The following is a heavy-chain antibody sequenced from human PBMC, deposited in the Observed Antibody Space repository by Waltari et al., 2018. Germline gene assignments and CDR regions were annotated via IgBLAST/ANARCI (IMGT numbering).Heavy chain of an antibody. J-gene: IGHJ4*02. CDR1: GLSFSNYW. CDR2: IKQDGSEK. V-gene: IGHV3-7*01. D-gene: IGHD6-13*01. Sequence: EVQLVESGGGLAQPGGSLRLSCAASGLSFSNYWMTWVRPASGKGAEGVANIKQDGSEKYYMDSVKGRFTISRDNAKNSLYLQMNNLRVEDTAVYYCTRGGRDSSWYWRDWGQGTLVTVSS. CDR3: TRGGRDSSWYWRD.